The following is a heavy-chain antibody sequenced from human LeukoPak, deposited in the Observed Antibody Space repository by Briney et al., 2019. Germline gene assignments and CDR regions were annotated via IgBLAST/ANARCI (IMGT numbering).Heavy chain of an antibody. CDR2: IYPGDSDT. J-gene: IGHJ5*02. CDR3: ARLGDTAMVFDHWFDP. V-gene: IGHV5-51*01. D-gene: IGHD5-18*01. CDR1: GYSVTSYW. Sequence: GEALSISCKDSGYSVTSYWIGWVRQMPGKGLEWMGIIYPGDSDTRYSPSFQGQVTISADKSISTAYLQWSSLKASDTAMYYCARLGDTAMVFDHWFDPWGQGTLVTVSS.